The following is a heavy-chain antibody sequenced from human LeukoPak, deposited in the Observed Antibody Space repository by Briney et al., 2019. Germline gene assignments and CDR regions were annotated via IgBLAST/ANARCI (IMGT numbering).Heavy chain of an antibody. V-gene: IGHV3-23*01. J-gene: IGHJ4*02. Sequence: GGSLRLSCAAFGVTFSSHAMSWVRQAPGKGLEWVSGITGSGGSTYHAESVKGRFTISRDNAKNTLYLQMNSLRAEDTALYYCATSARTYIGSSLDYWGQGTLVTVSS. CDR1: GVTFSSHA. D-gene: IGHD2-15*01. CDR3: ATSARTYIGSSLDY. CDR2: ITGSGGST.